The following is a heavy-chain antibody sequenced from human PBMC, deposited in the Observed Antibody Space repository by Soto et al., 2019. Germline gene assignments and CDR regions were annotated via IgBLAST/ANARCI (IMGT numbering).Heavy chain of an antibody. Sequence: LRLSCAASGFTFNSYSVNWVRQAPGKGLEWVASISSGSVYIDFADSVKGRFTISRDDVTNSVSLQMDSLRVEDTGIYYCARYDAFKAFDLWDQGTMVTVSS. CDR3: ARYDAFKAFDL. D-gene: IGHD1-1*01. J-gene: IGHJ3*01. V-gene: IGHV3-21*01. CDR2: ISSGSVYI. CDR1: GFTFNSYS.